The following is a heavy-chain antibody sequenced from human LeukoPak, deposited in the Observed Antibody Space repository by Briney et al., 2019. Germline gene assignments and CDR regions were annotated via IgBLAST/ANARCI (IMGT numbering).Heavy chain of an antibody. CDR1: GYTFTGYY. Sequence: ASVKVSCKASGYTFTGYYMHWVRQAPGQGLEWMGWINPNSGGTNYAQKFQGWVTMTRDTSISTAYMELSRLRSDDTAVYYCARDFYDSSGSLDYWGQGTLVTVSS. V-gene: IGHV1-2*04. J-gene: IGHJ4*02. CDR2: INPNSGGT. CDR3: ARDFYDSSGSLDY. D-gene: IGHD3-22*01.